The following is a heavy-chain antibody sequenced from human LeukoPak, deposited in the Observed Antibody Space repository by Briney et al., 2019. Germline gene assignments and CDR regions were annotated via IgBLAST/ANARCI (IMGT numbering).Heavy chain of an antibody. CDR1: GFTFSSYS. D-gene: IGHD2-2*02. V-gene: IGHV3-21*01. CDR2: ISSSSSYI. J-gene: IGHJ4*02. CDR3: ARGRIGGYCSSTSCYTGYYFDY. Sequence: GGALILSCAASGFTFSSYSMNWVRQAPGKGLEWVSSISSSSSYIYYADSVKGRFTISRDNAKNSLYLQMNSLRAEDTAVYYCARGRIGGYCSSTSCYTGYYFDYWGQGTLVTVSS.